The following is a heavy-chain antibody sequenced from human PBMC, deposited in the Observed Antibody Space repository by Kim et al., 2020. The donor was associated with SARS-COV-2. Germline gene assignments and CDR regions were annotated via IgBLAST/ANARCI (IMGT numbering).Heavy chain of an antibody. J-gene: IGHJ2*01. D-gene: IGHD3-9*01. CDR1: GGSIKTASYY. V-gene: IGHV4-39*01. CDR3: ARHGGGKDYDVLPGIYLDWYLDL. Sequence: SETLSLTCTVSGGSIKTASYYWGWLRQSPGKGLEWIGSVDYSGTTFNNPSLKSRVTLSVDTAKNQFSLKLRSVTPADTAVYHCARHGGGKDYDVLPGIYLDWYLDLWGRGTLVTVSS. CDR2: VDYSGTT.